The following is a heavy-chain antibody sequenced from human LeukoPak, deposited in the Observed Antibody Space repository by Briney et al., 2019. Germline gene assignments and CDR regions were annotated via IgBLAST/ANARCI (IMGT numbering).Heavy chain of an antibody. V-gene: IGHV6-1*01. CDR3: AREQTYYYDSSGHLVLINYGMDV. CDR1: GDSVSSNSAA. Sequence: SQTLSLTCAISGDSVSSNSAAWNWIRQSPSRGLEWLGRTYYRSKWYNDYAVSVKSRTTINPDTSKNQFSLQLNSVTPEDTAVYYCAREQTYYYDSSGHLVLINYGMDVWGQGTTVTVSS. CDR2: TYYRSKWYN. D-gene: IGHD3-22*01. J-gene: IGHJ6*02.